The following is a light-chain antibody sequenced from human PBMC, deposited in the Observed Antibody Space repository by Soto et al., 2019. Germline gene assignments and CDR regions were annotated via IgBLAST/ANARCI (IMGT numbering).Light chain of an antibody. CDR2: GAS. Sequence: EIVLTQSPGTLSLSPGERATLSCRASQSVSSSYLAWYQQKAGQAPRLLIYGASSRATGIPDRFSGSGSGTDFTLTISRLEPEDFAVYYCQQYGSPPVTFGQGTKVEIK. J-gene: IGKJ1*01. V-gene: IGKV3-20*01. CDR1: QSVSSSY. CDR3: QQYGSPPVT.